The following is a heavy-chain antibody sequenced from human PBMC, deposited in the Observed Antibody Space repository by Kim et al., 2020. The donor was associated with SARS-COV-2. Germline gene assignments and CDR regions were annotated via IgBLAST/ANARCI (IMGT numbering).Heavy chain of an antibody. CDR3: ARNRYYFDTIGRTAFDI. CDR2: SNLSGIT. CDR1: DGSFSNHY. Sequence: SETLSLTCAVFDGSFSNHYWSWIRQPPGKGLEYIGESNLSGITNYNPSLGSRVTISVDSSKNQFSLKMSSVTAADTAVYYCARNRYYFDTIGRTAFDIWGQGTLVTVSS. J-gene: IGHJ3*02. V-gene: IGHV4-34*01. D-gene: IGHD3-10*01.